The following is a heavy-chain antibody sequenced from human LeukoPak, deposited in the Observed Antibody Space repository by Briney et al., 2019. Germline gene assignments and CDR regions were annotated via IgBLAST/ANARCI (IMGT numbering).Heavy chain of an antibody. D-gene: IGHD5-24*01. V-gene: IGHV3-66*01. CDR1: EFSVGSNY. Sequence: PGGSLRLSCAASEFSVGSNYMTWVRQAPGKGLEWVSLIYSGGSTYYADSVKGRFTISRDNSKNTLYLQMNSLRAEDTAVYYCARGAARMVEMGTIISFEYWGQGTLVTVSS. CDR2: IYSGGST. J-gene: IGHJ4*02. CDR3: ARGAARMVEMGTIISFEY.